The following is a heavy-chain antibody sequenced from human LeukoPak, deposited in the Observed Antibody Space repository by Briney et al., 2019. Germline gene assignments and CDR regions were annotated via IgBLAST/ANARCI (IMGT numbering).Heavy chain of an antibody. Sequence: ASVKVSCKASGGTFSSYAISWVRQAPGQGLEWMGGMIPIFGTANYAQKFQGRVTITADESTSTAYMELSSLRSEDTAVYYCARPLLYYDFWSGYSGFDYWGQGTLVTVSS. CDR2: MIPIFGTA. CDR1: GGTFSSYA. CDR3: ARPLLYYDFWSGYSGFDY. J-gene: IGHJ4*02. D-gene: IGHD3-3*01. V-gene: IGHV1-69*13.